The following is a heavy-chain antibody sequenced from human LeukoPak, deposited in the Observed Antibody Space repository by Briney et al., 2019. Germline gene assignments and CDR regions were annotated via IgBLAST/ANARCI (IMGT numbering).Heavy chain of an antibody. D-gene: IGHD4-17*01. CDR3: ARDTQVYADSPDAFDI. J-gene: IGHJ3*02. V-gene: IGHV3-48*03. CDR2: IGSSGSTV. CDR1: GSSFSSYE. Sequence: GGSLRLSCAASGSSFSSYEMNWVRQAPGKGLEWVSYIGSSGSTVYYADSVKGRFTISRDNAKNSLYLQMNSLRDEDTAVYYCARDTQVYADSPDAFDIWGQGTMVTVSS.